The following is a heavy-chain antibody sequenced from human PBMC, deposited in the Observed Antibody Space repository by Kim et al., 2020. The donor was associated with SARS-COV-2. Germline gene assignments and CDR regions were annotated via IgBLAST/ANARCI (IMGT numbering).Heavy chain of an antibody. Sequence: TYAQKCQGSVTIIADECTSTAYMEMSRLRSEDTAVYYCARLEDDYGGDTDYWGQGTLVTVSS. V-gene: IGHV1-69*01. J-gene: IGHJ4*02. D-gene: IGHD4-17*01. CDR3: ARLEDDYGGDTDY.